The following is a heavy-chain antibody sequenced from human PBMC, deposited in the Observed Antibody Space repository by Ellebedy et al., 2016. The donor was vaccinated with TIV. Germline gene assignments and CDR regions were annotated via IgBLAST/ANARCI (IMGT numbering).Heavy chain of an antibody. CDR2: ISGSGDST. J-gene: IGHJ4*02. CDR3: AKESFTMVRGVIGY. D-gene: IGHD3-10*01. V-gene: IGHV3-23*01. Sequence: GESLKISXAASGFTFSSYAMSWVRQAPGKGLEWVSGISGSGDSTYYADSVKGRFTISRDNSKNTLYLQMNSLRAEDTAVYYCAKESFTMVRGVIGYWGQGTLVTVSS. CDR1: GFTFSSYA.